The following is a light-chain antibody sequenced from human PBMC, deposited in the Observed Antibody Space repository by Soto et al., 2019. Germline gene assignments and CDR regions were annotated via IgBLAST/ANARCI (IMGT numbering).Light chain of an antibody. Sequence: GDKVTITCQASRDIADSLNWYQQRAGQAPKLLIYDASNLQSGVPARFSGSGTGTSFILTISSLQPEDFATYYCQQYDDPFTFGGGTKVEIK. CDR2: DAS. CDR3: QQYDDPFT. J-gene: IGKJ4*01. V-gene: IGKV1-33*01. CDR1: RDIADS.